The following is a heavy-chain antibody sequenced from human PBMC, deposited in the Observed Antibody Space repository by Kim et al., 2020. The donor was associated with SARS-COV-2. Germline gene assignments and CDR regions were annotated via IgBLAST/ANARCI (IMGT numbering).Heavy chain of an antibody. CDR1: GFTFSSYA. CDR2: VYSGGSST. CDR3: AKASVVLGYCSGGSCFAGVYYFDY. D-gene: IGHD2-15*01. Sequence: GGSLRLSCAASGFTFSSYAMSWVRQAPGKGLEWVSVVYSGGSSTYYADSVKGRFTISRDNSKNTLYLQMNSLRAEDTAVYYCAKASVVLGYCSGGSCFAGVYYFDYWGQGTLVTVSS. V-gene: IGHV3-23*03. J-gene: IGHJ4*02.